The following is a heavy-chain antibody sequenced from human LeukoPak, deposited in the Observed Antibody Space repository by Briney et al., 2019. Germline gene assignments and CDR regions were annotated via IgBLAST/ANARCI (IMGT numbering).Heavy chain of an antibody. V-gene: IGHV1-2*02. CDR2: INPNSGGT. Sequence: GASVKVSCKASGYTFTGYYMHWVRRAPGQGLEWMGWINPNSGGTNYAQKFQGRVTMTRDTSITTAYMELSRLRSDDTAVYYCARDYDILTGYKYTGAFDIWAKGQWSPSLQ. CDR1: GYTFTGYY. J-gene: IGHJ3*02. CDR3: ARDYDILTGYKYTGAFDI. D-gene: IGHD3-9*01.